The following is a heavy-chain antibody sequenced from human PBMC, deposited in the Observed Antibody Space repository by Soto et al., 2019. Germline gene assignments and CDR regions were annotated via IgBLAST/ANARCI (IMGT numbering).Heavy chain of an antibody. Sequence: PGGSLRLSCAASGFTFDDYAMHWVRQAPGKGLEWVSGISWNSGSIGYADSVKGRFTISRDNAKNSLYLQMNSLRAEDTALYYCAKAGGGILTGYYNYMDVWGKGTKVTVSS. J-gene: IGHJ6*03. D-gene: IGHD3-9*01. CDR3: AKAGGGILTGYYNYMDV. CDR1: GFTFDDYA. CDR2: ISWNSGSI. V-gene: IGHV3-9*01.